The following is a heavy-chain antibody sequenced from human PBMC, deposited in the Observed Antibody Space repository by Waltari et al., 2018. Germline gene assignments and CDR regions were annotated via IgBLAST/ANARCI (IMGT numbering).Heavy chain of an antibody. D-gene: IGHD6-13*01. V-gene: IGHV1-69*01. CDR3: ARAVEQQLEPPDY. J-gene: IGHJ4*02. Sequence: QVQLVQSGAEVKKPGSSVKVSCKASGGTFSSSAISWVRLAPGQGLEWMGGIIPIFGTANYAQKFQGRVTITADESTSTAYMELSSLRSEDTAVYYCARAVEQQLEPPDYWGQGTLVTVSS. CDR2: IIPIFGTA. CDR1: GGTFSSSA.